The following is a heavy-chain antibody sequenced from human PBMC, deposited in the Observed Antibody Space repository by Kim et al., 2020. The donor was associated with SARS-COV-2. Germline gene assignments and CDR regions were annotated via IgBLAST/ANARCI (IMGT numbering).Heavy chain of an antibody. CDR3: ARWNSMGLRFLEWLFGWFDP. Sequence: SETLSLTCAVYGGSFSGYYWSWIRQPPGKGLEWIGEINHSGSTNYNPSLKSRVTISVDTSKNQFSLKLSSVTAADTAVYYCARWNSMGLRFLEWLFGWFDPWGQGTLVTVSS. J-gene: IGHJ5*02. CDR1: GGSFSGYY. CDR2: INHSGST. D-gene: IGHD3-3*01. V-gene: IGHV4-34*01.